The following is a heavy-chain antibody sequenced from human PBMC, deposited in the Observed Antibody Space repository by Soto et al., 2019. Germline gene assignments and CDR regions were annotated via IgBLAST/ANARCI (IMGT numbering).Heavy chain of an antibody. CDR1: GGTFSSYA. J-gene: IGHJ4*02. CDR2: IIPIFGTA. Sequence: SVKVSCKASGGTFSSYAISWVRQAPGQGLEWMGGIIPIFGTANYAQKFQGRVTITVDESTSTAYMELSSLRSEDTAVYYCAAPSIAARNNFDYWGQGTLVTVSS. CDR3: AAPSIAARNNFDY. V-gene: IGHV1-69*13. D-gene: IGHD6-6*01.